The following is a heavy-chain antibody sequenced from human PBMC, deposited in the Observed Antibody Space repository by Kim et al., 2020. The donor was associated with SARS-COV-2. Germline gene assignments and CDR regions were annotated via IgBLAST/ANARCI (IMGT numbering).Heavy chain of an antibody. CDR2: INPSGGST. Sequence: ASVKVSCKASGYTFTSYYMHWVRQAPGQGLEWMGIINPSGGSTSYAQKFQGRVTMTRDTSTSTVYMELSSLRSEDTAVYYCAREREPLYYYDSSGHTGGHYYYGMDVWGQGTTVTVSS. J-gene: IGHJ6*02. V-gene: IGHV1-46*01. D-gene: IGHD3-22*01. CDR1: GYTFTSYY. CDR3: AREREPLYYYDSSGHTGGHYYYGMDV.